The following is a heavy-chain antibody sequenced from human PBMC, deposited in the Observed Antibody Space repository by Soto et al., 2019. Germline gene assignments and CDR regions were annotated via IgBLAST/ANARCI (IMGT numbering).Heavy chain of an antibody. CDR1: GGSISRSSYY. CDR2: IYYSGST. CDR3: ARIGVLTSYYGMDV. J-gene: IGHJ6*02. Sequence: SETLSLTCTVSGGSISRSSYYWGWIRQPPGKGLEWIGSIYYSGSTYYNPSLKSRVTISVDTSKNQFSLKLSSVTAADTAVYYCARIGVLTSYYGMDVWGQGTTVTVSS. V-gene: IGHV4-39*01. D-gene: IGHD2-21*02.